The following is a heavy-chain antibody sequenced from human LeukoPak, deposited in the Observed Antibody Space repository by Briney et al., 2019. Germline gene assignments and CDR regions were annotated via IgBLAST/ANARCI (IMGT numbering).Heavy chain of an antibody. CDR1: GGSVSSGSYY. Sequence: SETLSLTCTVSGGSVSSGSYYWSWIRQPPGKGLEWIGEINHSGSTNYNPSLKSRVTISVDTSKNQFSLKLSSVTAADTAVYYCARGVKSGSCYSRMGNAFDIWGQGTTVTVSS. D-gene: IGHD2-15*01. V-gene: IGHV4-61*01. J-gene: IGHJ3*02. CDR2: INHSGST. CDR3: ARGVKSGSCYSRMGNAFDI.